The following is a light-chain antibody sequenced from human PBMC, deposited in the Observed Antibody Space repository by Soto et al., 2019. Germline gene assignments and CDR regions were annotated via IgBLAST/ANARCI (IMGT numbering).Light chain of an antibody. J-gene: IGLJ2*01. CDR1: SGSVSTSYY. Sequence: QTVVTQEPSFSVSPGGTVTLTCGLDSGSVSTSYYPNWYQQTPGQAPRTLICNTNTRSSGVPARFSGSILGNKAALTITGAQADDESDYYCVLYMGGGISVFGGGTKLTVL. CDR3: VLYMGGGISV. V-gene: IGLV8-61*01. CDR2: NTN.